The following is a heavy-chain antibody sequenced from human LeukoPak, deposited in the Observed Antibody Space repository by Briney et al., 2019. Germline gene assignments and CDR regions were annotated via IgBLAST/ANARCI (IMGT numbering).Heavy chain of an antibody. J-gene: IGHJ4*02. Sequence: GGSLRLSCAASLSTLSTYWMTWFRQPPGGRLEWVASLKQDGSDKYYVDSVKGRFTISRDNSKNTLYLQMNSLRAEDTAVYYCANGERTVTTGFDYWGQGTLVTVSP. CDR3: ANGERTVTTGFDY. CDR2: LKQDGSDK. CDR1: LSTLSTYW. V-gene: IGHV3-7*05. D-gene: IGHD4-17*01.